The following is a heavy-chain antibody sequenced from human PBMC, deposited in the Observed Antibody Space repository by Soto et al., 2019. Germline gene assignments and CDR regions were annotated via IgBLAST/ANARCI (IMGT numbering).Heavy chain of an antibody. CDR3: ARSRIFGIRLGP. Sequence: ASVKVSCKASGYTFTSYYMHWVRQAPGQVLEWMGIINPSGGSTSYAQKFQGRVTMTRDTSTSTVYIELSSLRSEDTAVYYCARSRIFGIRLGPWGQGTMVTVSS. V-gene: IGHV1-46*01. CDR2: INPSGGST. D-gene: IGHD3-3*01. CDR1: GYTFTSYY. J-gene: IGHJ5*02.